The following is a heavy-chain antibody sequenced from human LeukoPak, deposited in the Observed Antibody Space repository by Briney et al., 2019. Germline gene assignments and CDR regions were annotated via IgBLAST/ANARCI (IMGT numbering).Heavy chain of an antibody. CDR3: PRDSTYYYDSGSSGPHYFDN. CDR2: ISSGGTYE. J-gene: IGHJ4*02. D-gene: IGHD3-10*01. Sequence: GKSLRLSCTASGFTFSNYAMHWVRQAPGKGLGWVSLISSGGTYEYYADSVKGRFTISRDNSKNTLYLQLNSLRAEDTAVYYYPRDSTYYYDSGSSGPHYFDNWGQGTLVTVSS. V-gene: IGHV3-30*01. CDR1: GFTFSNYA.